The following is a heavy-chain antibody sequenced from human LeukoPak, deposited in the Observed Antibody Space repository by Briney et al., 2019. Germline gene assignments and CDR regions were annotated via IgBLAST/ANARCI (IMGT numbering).Heavy chain of an antibody. V-gene: IGHV4-59*08. J-gene: IGHJ6*02. CDR2: IYYSGTT. Sequence: SETLSLTCHVSGGSINAYYWSWIRQPPGKGLEWIGYIYYSGTTNYNPSLMRRVTISIDTSKNQFSLKLSSVTAADTAVYYCARSLHSVHYGMDVWGQGTTVTVSS. CDR3: ARSLHSVHYGMDV. CDR1: GGSINAYY.